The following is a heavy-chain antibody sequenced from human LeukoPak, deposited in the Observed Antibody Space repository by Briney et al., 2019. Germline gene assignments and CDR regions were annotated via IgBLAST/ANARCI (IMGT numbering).Heavy chain of an antibody. CDR3: ARASYYYGSGIDYGMDV. CDR2: IHPSGRL. D-gene: IGHD3-10*01. J-gene: IGHJ6*02. V-gene: IGHV4-39*07. CDR1: GASFSSGDQY. Sequence: SETLSLTCTVSGASFSSGDQYWNWIRRSPGKGLEWIGSIHPSGRLYNNPSLESRVTISVDTSKNQFSLKLSSVTAADTAVYYCARASYYYGSGIDYGMDVWGQGTTVTVSS.